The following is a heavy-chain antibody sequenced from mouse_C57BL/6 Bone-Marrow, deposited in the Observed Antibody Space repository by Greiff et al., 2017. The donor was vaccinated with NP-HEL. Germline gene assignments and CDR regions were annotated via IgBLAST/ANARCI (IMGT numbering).Heavy chain of an antibody. Sequence: EVQLQQSGPELVKPGASVKISCKASGYTFTDYYMNWVKQSHGKSLEWIGDINPNNGGTSYNQKFKGKATLTVDKSSSTAYMELRSLTSEDSAVYYRARGGNYEDFDYWGQGTTLTVSS. D-gene: IGHD2-1*01. V-gene: IGHV1-26*01. CDR1: GYTFTDYY. CDR3: ARGGNYEDFDY. CDR2: INPNNGGT. J-gene: IGHJ2*01.